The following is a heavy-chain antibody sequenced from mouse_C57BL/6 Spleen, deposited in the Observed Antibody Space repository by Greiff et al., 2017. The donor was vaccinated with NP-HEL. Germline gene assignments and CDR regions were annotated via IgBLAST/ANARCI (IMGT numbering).Heavy chain of an antibody. V-gene: IGHV1-54*01. J-gene: IGHJ3*01. CDR2: INPGSGGT. CDR1: GYAFTNYL. CDR3: ARPGSSSLFAY. Sequence: QVQLQQSGAELVRPGTSVKVSCKASGYAFTNYLIEWVKQRPGQGLEWIGVINPGSGGTNYNEKFKGKATLTADKSSSTAYMQLSSLTSEDSAVYFCARPGSSSLFAYWGQGTLVTVSA. D-gene: IGHD1-1*01.